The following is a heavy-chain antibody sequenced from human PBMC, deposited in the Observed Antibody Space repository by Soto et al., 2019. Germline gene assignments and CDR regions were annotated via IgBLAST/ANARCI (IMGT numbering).Heavy chain of an antibody. Sequence: PVWSLRLSCSASGLTVCSYAMHWVRQAPGKGLEYVSGVRGNGDPPFYADSVKGRFTISRDNSKNTLYLQMSSLSADDTAVYYCVKSRGGNNFDFFDWGQGALVTVSS. D-gene: IGHD5-12*01. CDR1: GLTVCSYA. CDR3: VKSRGGNNFDFFD. V-gene: IGHV3-64D*06. CDR2: VRGNGDPP. J-gene: IGHJ1*01.